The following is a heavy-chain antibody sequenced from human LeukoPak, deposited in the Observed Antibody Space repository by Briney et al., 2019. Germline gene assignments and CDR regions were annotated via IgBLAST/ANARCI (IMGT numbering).Heavy chain of an antibody. CDR3: ASQTYCGGDCYSSFDY. D-gene: IGHD2-21*02. CDR2: IYYSGST. J-gene: IGHJ4*02. CDR1: GGSISSGGYY. V-gene: IGHV4-31*03. Sequence: SETLSLTCTVSGGSISSGGYYWSWIRQHPGKGLEWIGYIYYSGSTYYNPSLKSRVTISVDTSKNQFSLKLSSVTAADTAVYYCASQTYCGGDCYSSFDYWGQGTLVTVSS.